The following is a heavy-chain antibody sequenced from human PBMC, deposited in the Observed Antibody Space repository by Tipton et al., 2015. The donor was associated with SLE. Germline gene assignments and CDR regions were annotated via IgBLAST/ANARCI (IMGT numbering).Heavy chain of an antibody. CDR2: INYLGNT. CDR3: ARRTSGYAPDY. V-gene: IGHV4-59*11. Sequence: TLSLTCTVSGASMSSHYWSWIRQPPGKGLEWIGYINYLGNTDYNPSLKRRVTISADTSKSQFSLKLSSVTAADTAFYYCARRTSGYAPDYWGQGTLVTVSS. CDR1: GASMSSHY. D-gene: IGHD5-12*01. J-gene: IGHJ4*02.